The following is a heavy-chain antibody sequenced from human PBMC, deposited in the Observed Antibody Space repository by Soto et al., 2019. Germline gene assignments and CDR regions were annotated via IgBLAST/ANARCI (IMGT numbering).Heavy chain of an antibody. Sequence: QVQFVQSGAEVKRPGASVTVSCETSGSSFRTLTIYWVRQVPGQRFEWLGWIDCGNGDTQYSEKFEDRVTFTMDESASTGYPEMRSLGSEDSATYYCAEGSQVTGFNYYGIDIWGPGTTVTVSS. D-gene: IGHD2-15*01. CDR2: IDCGNGDT. CDR3: AEGSQVTGFNYYGIDI. J-gene: IGHJ6*02. V-gene: IGHV1-3*01. CDR1: GSSFRTLT.